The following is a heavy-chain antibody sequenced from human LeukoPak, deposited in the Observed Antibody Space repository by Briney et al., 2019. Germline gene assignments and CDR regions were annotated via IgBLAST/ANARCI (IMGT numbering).Heavy chain of an antibody. CDR3: ARDGSRVPNPYCSSTSCHDAFDI. D-gene: IGHD2-2*01. CDR2: IIPIFGTA. Sequence: SVKVSCKASGGTFSSYAISWVRQAPGQGLEWMGGIIPIFGTANYAQKFQGRVTITADESTSTAYMELSSLRSEDTAVYYCARDGSRVPNPYCSSTSCHDAFDIWGQGTMVIVSS. CDR1: GGTFSSYA. J-gene: IGHJ3*02. V-gene: IGHV1-69*01.